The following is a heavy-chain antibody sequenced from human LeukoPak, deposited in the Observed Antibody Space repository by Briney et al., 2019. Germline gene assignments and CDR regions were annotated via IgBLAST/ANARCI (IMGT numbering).Heavy chain of an antibody. CDR2: ISYDGSNK. CDR1: GFTFNKYW. J-gene: IGHJ4*02. D-gene: IGHD3-22*01. Sequence: GGSLRLSCAASGFTFNKYWLTWVRQAPGKGLGWVAVISYDGSNKYYADSVKGRFTISRDNSKNTLYLQMNSLRAEDTAVYYCAREDSSGYYPCFDYWGQGTLVTVSS. V-gene: IGHV3-30*03. CDR3: AREDSSGYYPCFDY.